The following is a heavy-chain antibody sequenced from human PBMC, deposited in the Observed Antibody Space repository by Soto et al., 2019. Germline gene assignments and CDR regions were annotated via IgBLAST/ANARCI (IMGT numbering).Heavy chain of an antibody. D-gene: IGHD1-26*01. CDR1: GVSISSGGYY. CDR3: ARVWEGGTYRADP. CDR2: IFHSGSA. J-gene: IGHJ5*02. Sequence: PSETLSLTCTVSGVSISSGGYYWSWVRQPPGKGLEWIAFIFHSGSAYYNPSLKSRATISVDASKNQFSLNLMSVTAADTAVYFCARVWEGGTYRADPWGQGTLVTVSS. V-gene: IGHV4-30-4*01.